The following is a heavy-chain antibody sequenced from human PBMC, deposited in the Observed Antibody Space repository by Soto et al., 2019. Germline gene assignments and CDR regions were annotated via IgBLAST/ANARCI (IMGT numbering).Heavy chain of an antibody. J-gene: IGHJ6*02. V-gene: IGHV3-11*01. D-gene: IGHD3-3*01. CDR2: ISSSGSTI. Sequence: GGSLRLSCAASGFTFSDYYMSWIRQAPGKGLEWVSYISSSGSTIYYADSVKGRFTISRDNAKNSLYLQMNSLRAEDTAVYYCARGVLSDLWSGYYTRGSYYYGMDVWGQGTTVTVSS. CDR3: ARGVLSDLWSGYYTRGSYYYGMDV. CDR1: GFTFSDYY.